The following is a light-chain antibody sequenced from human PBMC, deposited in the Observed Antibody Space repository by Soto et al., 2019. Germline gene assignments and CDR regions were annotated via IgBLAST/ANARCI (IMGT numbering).Light chain of an antibody. Sequence: DIQMAQSASCLSSSLGDRVAITFRASQSISSYLNWYQQKPGKAPKLLIYAASSLQSGVPSRFSGSGSGTDFTLTISSLQPEDFATYYCQQSYSTPITFGQGTRLEIK. CDR2: AAS. J-gene: IGKJ5*01. CDR3: QQSYSTPIT. CDR1: QSISSY. V-gene: IGKV1-39*01.